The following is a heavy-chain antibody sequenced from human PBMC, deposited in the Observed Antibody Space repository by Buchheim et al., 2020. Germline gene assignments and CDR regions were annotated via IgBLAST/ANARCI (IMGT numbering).Heavy chain of an antibody. CDR1: RFTFSSYA. V-gene: IGHV3-23*01. J-gene: IGHJ2*01. Sequence: EVQLLESGGGLVQPGGSLRLSCAASRFTFSSYAMSWVRQAPGKGLEWVSAISGSGGSTYYADSVKGRFTIPRDNSKNTLYLQMNSLRAEDTAVYYCAKWGVTMIVVAPMWYFDLWGRGTL. D-gene: IGHD3-22*01. CDR2: ISGSGGST. CDR3: AKWGVTMIVVAPMWYFDL.